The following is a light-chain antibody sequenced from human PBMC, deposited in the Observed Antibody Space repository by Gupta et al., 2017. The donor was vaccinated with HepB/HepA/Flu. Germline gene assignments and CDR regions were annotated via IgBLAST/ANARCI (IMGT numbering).Light chain of an antibody. J-gene: IGLJ2*01. CDR3: CSYAGNSIFL. V-gene: IGLV2-11*02. Sequence: QSALTQPRSVSGSPGQSVTISCTGTSSDVGAYNYVSWFQQRPGKAPKVIIYDVTNRPSGVPDRFSASKSGDTASLTISGLQAEDEADYHCCSYAGNSIFLFGEGTKLTGL. CDR1: SSDVGAYNY. CDR2: DVT.